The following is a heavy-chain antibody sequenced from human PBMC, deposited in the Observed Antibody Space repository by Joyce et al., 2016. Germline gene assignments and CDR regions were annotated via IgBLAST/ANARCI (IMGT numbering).Heavy chain of an antibody. CDR3: AREAVYKTYYYGMDV. CDR1: GGSINNNNYY. V-gene: IGHV4-61*02. CDR2: IHGSGST. J-gene: IGHJ6*02. Sequence: QVQLQESGLGLVKPSQTLSLICTVSGGSINNNNYYWSWIRQPAGKGLEWIGRIHGSGSTTYTPSLKSRVTISIDTPKKQISLKVTSVTAADTAVYYCAREAVYKTYYYGMDVWGQGTTVTVSS. D-gene: IGHD1-14*01.